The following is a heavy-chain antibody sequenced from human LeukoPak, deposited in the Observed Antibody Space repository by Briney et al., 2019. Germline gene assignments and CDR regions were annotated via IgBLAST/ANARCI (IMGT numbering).Heavy chain of an antibody. CDR1: GFTFSSDA. CDR3: AELGITMIGGV. V-gene: IGHV3-48*03. D-gene: IGHD3-10*02. Sequence: PGGSLRLSCAASGFTFSSDAMSWVRQAPGKGLEWVSAISSSGSTIHYADSVKGRFTISRDNAKNSLYLQMNSLRAEDTAVYYCAELGITMIGGVWGKGTTVTISS. J-gene: IGHJ6*04. CDR2: ISSSGSTI.